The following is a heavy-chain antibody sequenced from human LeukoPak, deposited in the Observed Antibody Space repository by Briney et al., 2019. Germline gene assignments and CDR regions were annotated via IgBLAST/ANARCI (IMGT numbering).Heavy chain of an antibody. CDR2: IYSGDSDS. CDR1: GYSFTSYW. J-gene: IGHJ4*02. V-gene: IGHV5-51*01. Sequence: GESLKISCKGSGYSFTSYWIGWVRQMPGIGLEWMGIIYSGDSDSRYSPSFQGQVTISADKSISTAYLQWSSLKASDTAMYYCARQVAYTSGRTFDFWGQGTLVTVSS. D-gene: IGHD6-19*01. CDR3: ARQVAYTSGRTFDF.